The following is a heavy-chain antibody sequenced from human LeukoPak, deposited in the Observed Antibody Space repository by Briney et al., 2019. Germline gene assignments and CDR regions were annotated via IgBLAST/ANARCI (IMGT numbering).Heavy chain of an antibody. CDR1: GGSISSGDYY. V-gene: IGHV4-30-4*01. CDR2: IYYSGST. J-gene: IGHJ4*02. D-gene: IGHD3-10*01. CDR3: ARVPRNYYGSGSYFDY. Sequence: SETLSLTCTVSGGSISSGDYYWSWIRQPPGKGLEWIGYIYYSGSTYYNPSLKSRVTISVDTSKNQFSLKLSSVTAADTAVYYCARVPRNYYGSGSYFDYWGQGTLVTVSS.